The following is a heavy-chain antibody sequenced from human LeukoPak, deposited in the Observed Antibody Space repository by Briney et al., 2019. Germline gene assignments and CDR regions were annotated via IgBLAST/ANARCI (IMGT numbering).Heavy chain of an antibody. CDR3: ARRHSSGWFYY. D-gene: IGHD6-19*01. CDR1: GYSISNGYY. CDR2: TYRSGST. J-gene: IGHJ4*02. Sequence: GPRLVKPSETLSLTCTVSGYSISNGYYWDWIRQPPGRGLEWIGNTYRSGSTSYNPSLKSRVTISVDTSKNQFSLKVNSVTAADTAVYYCARRHSSGWFYYWGQGTLVTVSS. V-gene: IGHV4-38-2*02.